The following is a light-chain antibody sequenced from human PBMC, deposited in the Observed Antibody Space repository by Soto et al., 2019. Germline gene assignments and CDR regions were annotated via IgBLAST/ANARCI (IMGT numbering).Light chain of an antibody. Sequence: DIVMTQSPLSLPVTPGEPASISCRSSQSLLHSDGYNYLDWYLQKPGQSPQLLIYLGSNRASGVPDRFSCSVSDTDLTLKISRVEAEDVGVYYCMEALRTWKFGQGTKVEIK. V-gene: IGKV2-28*01. CDR1: QSLLHSDGYNY. J-gene: IGKJ1*01. CDR2: LGS. CDR3: MEALRTWK.